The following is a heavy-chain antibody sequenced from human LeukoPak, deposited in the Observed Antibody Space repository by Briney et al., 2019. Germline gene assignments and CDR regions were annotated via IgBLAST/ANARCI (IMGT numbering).Heavy chain of an antibody. CDR1: GYTFTGYY. V-gene: IGHV1-2*02. CDR3: ARTRGGYCSGGSCYRTFDY. J-gene: IGHJ4*02. CDR2: INPNSGGT. Sequence: ASVKVSCKASGYTFTGYYMHWVRQAPGQGLEWMGWINPNSGGTNYAQKFQGRVTMTRETSTSTAYMELSRPRSDDTAVYYCARTRGGYCSGGSCYRTFDYWGQGTLVTVSS. D-gene: IGHD2-15*01.